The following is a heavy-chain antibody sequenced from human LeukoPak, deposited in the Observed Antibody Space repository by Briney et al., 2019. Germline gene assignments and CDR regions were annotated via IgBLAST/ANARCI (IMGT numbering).Heavy chain of an antibody. CDR3: AKDPVMTGGAWDV. Sequence: GGSPRLSCAASGFTFRSYAMSWVRQAPGKGLEWVATISNSGGNTYYADSVKGRFTISRDNAKNTLYLQMNSLRAEDTALYYCAKDPVMTGGAWDVWGQGTMVTVSS. J-gene: IGHJ3*01. CDR2: ISNSGGNT. D-gene: IGHD3-16*01. CDR1: GFTFRSYA. V-gene: IGHV3-23*01.